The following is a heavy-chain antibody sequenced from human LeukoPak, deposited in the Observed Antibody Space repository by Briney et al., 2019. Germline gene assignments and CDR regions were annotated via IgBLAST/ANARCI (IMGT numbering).Heavy chain of an antibody. Sequence: PSQTLSLTCTVSGGSISSYYWSWIRQPAGKGLEWIGRIYTSGSTNYNPSLKSRVTMSVDTSKNQFSLKLSSVTAADTAVYYCARGLVGGIGTVPFDIWGQGTMVTVSS. CDR2: IYTSGST. V-gene: IGHV4-4*07. CDR3: ARGLVGGIGTVPFDI. D-gene: IGHD1-26*01. J-gene: IGHJ3*02. CDR1: GGSISSYY.